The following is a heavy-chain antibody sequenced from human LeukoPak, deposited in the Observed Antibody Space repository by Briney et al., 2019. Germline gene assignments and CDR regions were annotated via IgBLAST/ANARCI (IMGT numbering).Heavy chain of an antibody. Sequence: SATLSLTCTGSGGSISSYYWSWIRQPPGKGLEWSGYVYYSGSTNYNPSLKSLVTISVDTSKNQFSLKLSSVTAADTAVYYCARAPDDFWSGYYIEYYYMDVWGKGTTVTVSS. D-gene: IGHD3-3*01. CDR1: GGSISSYY. CDR2: VYYSGST. J-gene: IGHJ6*03. CDR3: ARAPDDFWSGYYIEYYYMDV. V-gene: IGHV4-59*01.